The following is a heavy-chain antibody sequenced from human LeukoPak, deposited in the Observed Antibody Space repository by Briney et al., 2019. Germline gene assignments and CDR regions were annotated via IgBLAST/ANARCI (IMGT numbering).Heavy chain of an antibody. D-gene: IGHD3-3*01. CDR1: GFTFSTYA. Sequence: PGGSLRLSCAASGFTFSTYAMSWVRQAPGKGLEWVSTISGGGGGTYYADSVKGRFTISRDNSKNTLYLQMNSLRAEDTAVYYCAKDVGFTIFGVAAGSPFDYWGQGTLVTVSS. CDR3: AKDVGFTIFGVAAGSPFDY. J-gene: IGHJ4*02. CDR2: ISGGGGGT. V-gene: IGHV3-23*01.